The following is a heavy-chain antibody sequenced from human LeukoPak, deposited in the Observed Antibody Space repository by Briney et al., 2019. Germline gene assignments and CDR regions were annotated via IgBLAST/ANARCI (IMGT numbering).Heavy chain of an antibody. J-gene: IGHJ5*02. V-gene: IGHV1-69*13. Sequence: GASVKVSCKVSGYTLTELSMHWVRQAPGKGLEWMGGIIPIFGTANYAQKFQGRVTITADESTSTAYMELSSLRSEDTAVYYCARTPSYYDFWSGYDWFDPWGQGTLVTVSS. CDR2: IIPIFGTA. CDR1: GYTLTELS. CDR3: ARTPSYYDFWSGYDWFDP. D-gene: IGHD3-3*01.